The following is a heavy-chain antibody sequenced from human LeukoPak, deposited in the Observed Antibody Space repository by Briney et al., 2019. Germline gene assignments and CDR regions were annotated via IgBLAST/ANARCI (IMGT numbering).Heavy chain of an antibody. D-gene: IGHD3-10*02. CDR3: AELGITMIGGV. CDR1: EFTFSSYA. J-gene: IGHJ6*04. CDR2: IRCDGSNT. V-gene: IGHV3-30*02. Sequence: GGSLRLSCAASEFTFSSYAMHWVCQAPDKGLEWVAFIRCDGSNTYYADSVKGRFTISRDNAKNSLYLQMNSLSAEDTAVYYCAELGITMIGGVWGKGTTVTISS.